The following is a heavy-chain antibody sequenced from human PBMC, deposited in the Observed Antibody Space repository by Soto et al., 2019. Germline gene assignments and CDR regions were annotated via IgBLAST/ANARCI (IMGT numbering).Heavy chain of an antibody. D-gene: IGHD3-22*01. CDR1: GFTFSSYS. V-gene: IGHV3-21*01. J-gene: IGHJ3*02. Sequence: PGGSLRLSCAASGFTFSSYSMNWVRQAPGKGLEWVSSISSSSIYIYYADSVKVRFTISRDNAKNSLYLQMNSLRAEDTAVYYCASIEHYYDSSGYYYEEVRAFDIWGQGTMVTVSS. CDR3: ASIEHYYDSSGYYYEEVRAFDI. CDR2: ISSSSIYI.